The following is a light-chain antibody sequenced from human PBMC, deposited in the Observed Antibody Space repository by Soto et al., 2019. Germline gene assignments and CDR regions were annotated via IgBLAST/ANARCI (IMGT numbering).Light chain of an antibody. CDR1: SSDVDGYNY. CDR3: CSYAGSYTSYV. V-gene: IGLV2-11*01. CDR2: DVS. Sequence: QSALTQPRSVYGSPGQSVTISCTGTSSDVDGYNYVSWYQQHPGKAPKLMIYDVSERPSGVPDRFSGSKSGNTASLTISGLQAEDEADYYCCSYAGSYTSYVFGTGTKVTV. J-gene: IGLJ1*01.